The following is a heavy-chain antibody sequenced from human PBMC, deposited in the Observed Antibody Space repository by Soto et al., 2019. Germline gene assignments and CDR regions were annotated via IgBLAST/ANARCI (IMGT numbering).Heavy chain of an antibody. J-gene: IGHJ4*02. CDR2: IYYSGST. CDR3: ARQYYDSSGYSTDY. CDR1: GGSISSSRYY. Sequence: QLQLQESGPGLVKTSETMSLTCTVSGGSISSSRYYWGWIRQPPGKGLEWIGSIYYSGSTYYNPSLKSRLTISVDTSKNQFSLNLRSVNAADTDVYYCARQYYDSSGYSTDYWGQGTLVTVSS. D-gene: IGHD3-22*01. V-gene: IGHV4-39*01.